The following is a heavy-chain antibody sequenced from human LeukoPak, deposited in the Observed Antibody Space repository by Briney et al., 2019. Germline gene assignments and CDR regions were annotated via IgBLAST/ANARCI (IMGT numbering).Heavy chain of an antibody. D-gene: IGHD6-6*01. CDR1: GGSISSYY. CDR2: IYYSGTT. CDR3: ARAAEQLVGVWAVYHYYYMDV. V-gene: IGHV4-59*01. Sequence: SETLSLTCTVSGGSISSYYWSWIRQPPGKGLEWIGYIYYSGTTNYNPSLKSRVTMSVDTSKNQFSLRLNSVTPTDTAVYYCARAAEQLVGVWAVYHYYYMDVWGKGTTVTVSS. J-gene: IGHJ6*03.